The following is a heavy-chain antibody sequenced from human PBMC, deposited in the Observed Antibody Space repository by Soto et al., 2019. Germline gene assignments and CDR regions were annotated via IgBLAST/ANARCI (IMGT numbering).Heavy chain of an antibody. CDR2: IYPGDSDT. D-gene: IGHD3-10*01. CDR3: ARCSSVLLRAFDI. J-gene: IGHJ3*02. Sequence: ESLKISCKGSGYSFTSYWIGWVRQMPGKGLEWMGIIYPGDSDTRYSPSFQGQVTISADKSISNAYLQWSSLKASDTAMYYSARCSSVLLRAFDIWGQGTMVTVS. V-gene: IGHV5-51*01. CDR1: GYSFTSYW.